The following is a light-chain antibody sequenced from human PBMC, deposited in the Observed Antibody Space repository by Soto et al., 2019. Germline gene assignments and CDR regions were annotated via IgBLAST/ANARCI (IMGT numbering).Light chain of an antibody. CDR2: DVS. CDR1: SRDIGTYYY. J-gene: IGLJ3*02. V-gene: IGLV2-14*03. CDR3: SSYTLSNTLV. Sequence: QSALTQPASVSGSPGQSITISCTGTSRDIGTYYYVSWYQHHPGKAPKVRIHDVSTRPSGVSDRFSGSKSDNTASLTISGLQPDDEADYYCSSYTLSNTLVFGGGTKLTVL.